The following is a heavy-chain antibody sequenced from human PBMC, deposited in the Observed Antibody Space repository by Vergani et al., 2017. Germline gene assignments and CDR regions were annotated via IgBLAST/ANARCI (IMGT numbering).Heavy chain of an antibody. CDR1: GGSFTSYH. D-gene: IGHD4-11*01. V-gene: IGHV4-34*12. CDR2: IVHTGRP. CDR3: ARVNTETNGHLYYYYYMDV. Sequence: QVQLQQWGGGLLKPSETLSLTCVVNGGSFTSYHWTWIRQSPGEGLEWVGDIVHTGRPDYNPSLKSRLTMSVDKSRNQFSLTLNSVTATDTAIYFCARVNTETNGHLYYYYYMDVWGQGTAATVS. J-gene: IGHJ6*03.